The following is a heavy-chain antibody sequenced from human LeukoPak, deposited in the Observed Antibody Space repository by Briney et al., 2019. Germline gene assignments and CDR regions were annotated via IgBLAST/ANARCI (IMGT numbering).Heavy chain of an antibody. CDR3: ARGQKGRPTKDY. Sequence: ASVTVSCKASGYTFTSYGISWERQAPGQGLEWMGWISAYNGNTNYAQKLQGRVTMTTDTSTSTAYMELRSLRSDDTAVYYFARGQKGRPTKDYWGQGNLVTVSS. CDR1: GYTFTSYG. V-gene: IGHV1-18*01. CDR2: ISAYNGNT. D-gene: IGHD1-14*01. J-gene: IGHJ4*02.